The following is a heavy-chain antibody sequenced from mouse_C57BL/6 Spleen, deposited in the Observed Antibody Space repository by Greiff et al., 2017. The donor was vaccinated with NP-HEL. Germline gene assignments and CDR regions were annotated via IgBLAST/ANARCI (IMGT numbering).Heavy chain of an antibody. CDR2: ISSGGSYT. V-gene: IGHV5-6*01. J-gene: IGHJ4*01. CDR3: ARPQTGTDYYAMDY. Sequence: VQLKESGGDLVKPGGSLKLSCAASGFTFSSYGMSWVRQTPDKRLEWVATISSGGSYTYYPDSVKGRFTISRDNAKNTLYLQMSSLKSEDTAMYYCARPQTGTDYYAMDYWGQGTSVTVSS. CDR1: GFTFSSYG. D-gene: IGHD4-1*01.